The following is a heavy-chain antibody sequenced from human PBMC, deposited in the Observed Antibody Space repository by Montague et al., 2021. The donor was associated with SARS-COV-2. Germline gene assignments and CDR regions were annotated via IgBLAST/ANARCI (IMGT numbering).Heavy chain of an antibody. CDR1: EFTFSSSA. V-gene: IGHV3-23*01. D-gene: IGHD2-21*02. CDR3: AKVAPRDCYFDY. CDR2: ISGSGGDT. J-gene: IGHJ4*02. Sequence: SLRLSCAASEFTFSSSAMSWVRQAPGMGLEWVSVISGSGGDTFYADSAKGRFTISRDNSKNTLYLQMNSLRAEDTAVYYCAKVAPRDCYFDYWGQGTLVTVSS.